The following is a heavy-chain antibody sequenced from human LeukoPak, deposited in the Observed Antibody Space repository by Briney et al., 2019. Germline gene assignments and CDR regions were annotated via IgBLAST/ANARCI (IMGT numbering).Heavy chain of an antibody. J-gene: IGHJ6*03. CDR1: GGSISSSSYY. V-gene: IGHV4-39*01. Sequence: PSETLSLTCTVSGGSISSSSYYWGWIRQPPGTGLEWIGSIYYSGSTYYNPSLKSRVTISVDTSKNQFSLKLSSVTAADTAVYFCASKALALWFGKLLSPDYYMDVWGKGTTVTISS. CDR3: ASKALALWFGKLLSPDYYMDV. CDR2: IYYSGST. D-gene: IGHD3-10*01.